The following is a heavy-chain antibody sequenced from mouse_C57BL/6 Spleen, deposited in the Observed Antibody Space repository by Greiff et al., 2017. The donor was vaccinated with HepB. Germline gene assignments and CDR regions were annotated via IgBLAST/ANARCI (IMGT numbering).Heavy chain of an antibody. V-gene: IGHV1-81*01. CDR3: ARIITTVVEAMDY. D-gene: IGHD1-1*01. Sequence: QVHVKQSGAELARPGASVKLSCKASGYTFTSYGISWVKQRTGQGLEWIGEIYPRSGNTYYNEKFKGKATLTADKSSSTAYMELRSLTSEDSAVYFCARIITTVVEAMDYWGQVTSVTVSS. CDR2: IYPRSGNT. CDR1: GYTFTSYG. J-gene: IGHJ4*01.